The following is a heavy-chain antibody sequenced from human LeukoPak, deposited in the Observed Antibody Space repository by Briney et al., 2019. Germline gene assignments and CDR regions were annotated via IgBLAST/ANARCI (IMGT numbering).Heavy chain of an antibody. V-gene: IGHV4-4*07. Sequence: SETLSLTCTVSGGSISTYYWNWIRQPAGKGLEWIGRIYTSGSTNYNPSLKSRVTMSVDTSKNQFSLKLSSVTAADTAVYYCARDSDYYDTEWFDPWGQGTLVTVSS. J-gene: IGHJ5*02. D-gene: IGHD3-22*01. CDR2: IYTSGST. CDR1: GGSISTYY. CDR3: ARDSDYYDTEWFDP.